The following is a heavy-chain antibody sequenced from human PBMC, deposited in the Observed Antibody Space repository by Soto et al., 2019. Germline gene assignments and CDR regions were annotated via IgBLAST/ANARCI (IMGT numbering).Heavy chain of an antibody. CDR3: ARGCSSTSCYTKQTFDY. D-gene: IGHD2-2*02. J-gene: IGHJ4*02. CDR1: GYTFTSYG. Sequence: ASVKVSCKASGYTFTSYGISWVRQAPGQGLEWIGWISAYNGNTNYAQKLQGRVTMTTDTSTSTAYMELRSLRSDDTAVYYCARGCSSTSCYTKQTFDYWGQGTLVTVSS. CDR2: ISAYNGNT. V-gene: IGHV1-18*01.